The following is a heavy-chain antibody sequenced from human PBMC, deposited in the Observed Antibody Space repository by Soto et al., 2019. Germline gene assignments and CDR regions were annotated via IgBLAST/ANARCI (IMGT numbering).Heavy chain of an antibody. CDR1: GFTFSSYG. CDR2: ISSSSSII. Sequence: EVQLVESGGNLVQPGRSLRLSCAASGFTFSSYGMDWVRQAPGKGLEWVSYISSSSSIIYYADSVKGRFTISRDNAKNSLYLHMNSLRADDTAVYYCVHQTYSPGLGYWGQGTLVTVSS. D-gene: IGHD2-2*01. J-gene: IGHJ4*02. CDR3: VHQTYSPGLGY. V-gene: IGHV3-48*01.